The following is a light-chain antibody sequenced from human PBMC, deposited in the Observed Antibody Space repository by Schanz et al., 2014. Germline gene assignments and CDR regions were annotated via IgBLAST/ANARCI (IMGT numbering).Light chain of an antibody. Sequence: QSALTQPPSASGSPGQSVTISCTGTRSDVGGYDYVSWYQHHPGKAPKLLIYDVTKRPSGVPDRFSGSKSGNTASLTISGLQAEDEADYYCSSYTGSSTQVFGGGTKLTVL. CDR1: RSDVGGYDY. V-gene: IGLV2-8*01. CDR2: DVT. J-gene: IGLJ3*02. CDR3: SSYTGSSTQV.